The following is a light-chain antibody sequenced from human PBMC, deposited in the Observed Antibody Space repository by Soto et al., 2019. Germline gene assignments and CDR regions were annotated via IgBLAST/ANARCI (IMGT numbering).Light chain of an antibody. CDR2: RAS. Sequence: DIQMTQSPSSLSASVGDRVTITCRASQIINTWLAWYQQKPGKAPKLLIYRASNLVNGVPSRFSGSGSGTDFTLTISSLQPDDFSMYYCQQYETYSGTFGPGTKVDL. CDR1: QIINTW. CDR3: QQYETYSGT. J-gene: IGKJ3*01. V-gene: IGKV1-5*03.